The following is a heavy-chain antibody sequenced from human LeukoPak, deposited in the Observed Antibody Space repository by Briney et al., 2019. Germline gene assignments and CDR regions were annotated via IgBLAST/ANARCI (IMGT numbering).Heavy chain of an antibody. J-gene: IGHJ4*02. D-gene: IGHD3-22*01. V-gene: IGHV3-11*06. CDR3: ARETGLNYYDSSGAFDY. CDR2: ISGSSTYT. Sequence: NPGGSLRLSCAASGFTFSDSYMSWIRQAPGRGLEWVSYISGSSTYTNYADSVKGRFTISRDNAKNSLFLQMNSLTAEDTAVYFCARETGLNYYDSSGAFDYWGQGTLVTVSS. CDR1: GFTFSDSY.